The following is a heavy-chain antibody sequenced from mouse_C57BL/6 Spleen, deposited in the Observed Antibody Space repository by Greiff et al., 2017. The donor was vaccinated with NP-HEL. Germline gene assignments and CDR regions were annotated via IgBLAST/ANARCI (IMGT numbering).Heavy chain of an antibody. CDR3: ARGNGGNFCAY. CDR2: IYPGDGDT. Sequence: VQLQESGPELVKPGASVKISCKASGYAFSSSWMNWVKQRPGKGLEWIGRIYPGDGDTNYNGKFKGKATLTADKSSSTAYMQRSSLTSEDSAVYCCARGNGGNFCAYWGQGTLVTVSA. J-gene: IGHJ3*01. V-gene: IGHV1-82*01. D-gene: IGHD2-1*01. CDR1: GYAFSSSW.